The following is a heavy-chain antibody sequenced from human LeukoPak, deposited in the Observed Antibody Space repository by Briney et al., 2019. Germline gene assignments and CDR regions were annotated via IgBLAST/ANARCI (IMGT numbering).Heavy chain of an antibody. CDR1: GFTFSSYW. V-gene: IGHV3-74*01. Sequence: GGSLRLSCAASGFTFSSYWMHWVCQAPGKGLVWVSRINSDGSSTSYADSVKGRFTISRDNAKNTLYLQMNSLRAEDTAVYYCARDFYGDSFDYWGQGTLVTVSS. CDR3: ARDFYGDSFDY. CDR2: INSDGSST. D-gene: IGHD4-17*01. J-gene: IGHJ4*02.